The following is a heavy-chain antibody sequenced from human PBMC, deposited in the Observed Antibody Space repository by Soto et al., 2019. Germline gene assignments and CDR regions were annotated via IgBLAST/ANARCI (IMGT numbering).Heavy chain of an antibody. V-gene: IGHV1-3*01. CDR3: ARAGGYDYIWGSYRTDDY. J-gene: IGHJ4*02. Sequence: ASVMVSCKASGYTFTSYAMHWVRQAPGQRLEWMGWINAGNGNTNYAQKLQGRVTMTTDTSTSTAYMELRSLRSDDTAVYYCARAGGYDYIWGSYRTDDYWGQGTRVTVSS. D-gene: IGHD3-16*02. CDR2: INAGNGNT. CDR1: GYTFTSYA.